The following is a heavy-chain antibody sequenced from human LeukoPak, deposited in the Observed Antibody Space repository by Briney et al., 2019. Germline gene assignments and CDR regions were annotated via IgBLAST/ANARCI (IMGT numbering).Heavy chain of an antibody. V-gene: IGHV3-9*01. J-gene: IGHJ4*02. CDR2: ISWNSDTI. D-gene: IGHD5-12*01. CDR3: ATNGGGDSGYGNFDY. CDR1: GFTFDDYA. Sequence: GGSLRLSCAVSGFTFDDYAMHWVRQVPGKGLEWVSGISWNSDTIDLAYSVKGRFTISRDNAKNSLYLQMNRLRAEDTALYYCATNGGGDSGYGNFDYWGQGTLVTVSS.